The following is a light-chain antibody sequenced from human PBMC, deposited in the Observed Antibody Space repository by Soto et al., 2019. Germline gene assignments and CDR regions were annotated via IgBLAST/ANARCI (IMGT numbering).Light chain of an antibody. CDR3: QQYNNWPYT. V-gene: IGKV3-15*01. CDR1: QHVSSN. CDR2: RAS. J-gene: IGKJ2*01. Sequence: EIVMTQSPATLSVSPGGSATLSCRASQHVSSNFAWYRQKPGQAPTLLIYRASTRATGIPPRFSGSGSGTEFYLTISSMQSEDFAVYYCQQYNNWPYTFGQGTKLEIK.